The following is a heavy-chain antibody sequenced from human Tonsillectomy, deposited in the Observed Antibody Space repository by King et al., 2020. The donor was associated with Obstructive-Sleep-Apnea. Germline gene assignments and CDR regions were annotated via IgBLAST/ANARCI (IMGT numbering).Heavy chain of an antibody. Sequence: QLVQSGAEVKKPGASVKVSCKASGYTFTSYGISWVRQAPGQGLEWMGWISAYNGNTNSAQKLQGRVTMTTDTSTSTAYMELRSLRSADTAVYYCATDQGIAAAGSVFVWGQGTLVTVSS. D-gene: IGHD6-13*01. V-gene: IGHV1-18*01. CDR2: ISAYNGNT. CDR1: GYTFTSYG. CDR3: ATDQGIAAAGSVFV. J-gene: IGHJ4*02.